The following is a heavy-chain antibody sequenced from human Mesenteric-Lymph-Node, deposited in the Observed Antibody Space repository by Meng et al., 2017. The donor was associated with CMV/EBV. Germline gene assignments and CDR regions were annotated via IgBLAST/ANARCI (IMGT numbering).Heavy chain of an antibody. CDR3: ARAGGGLAWGY. V-gene: IGHV1-8*01. CDR1: GYTFTTYD. Sequence: ASVKVSCKASGYTFTTYDINWVRQVTGQGLEWVGWMNPNSGHTGTAQMFQGRVTMTRDTSISTAYMELTGLRSEDTAMYYCARAGGGLAWGYWGQGTLVTVSS. CDR2: MNPNSGHT. D-gene: IGHD1-14*01. J-gene: IGHJ4*02.